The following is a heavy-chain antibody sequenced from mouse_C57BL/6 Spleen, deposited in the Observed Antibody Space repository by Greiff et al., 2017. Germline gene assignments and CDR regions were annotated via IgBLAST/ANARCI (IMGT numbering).Heavy chain of an antibody. V-gene: IGHV1-39*01. J-gene: IGHJ4*01. CDR2: INPNYGTT. Sequence: EVQLQESGPELVKPGASVKISCKASGYSFTDYNMNWVKQSNGKSLEWIGVINPNYGTTSYNQKFKGKATLTVDQSSSTAYMQLNSLTSEDSAVYYCARPSILTPYYYAMDYWGQGTSVTVSS. CDR1: GYSFTDYN. D-gene: IGHD1-1*01. CDR3: ARPSILTPYYYAMDY.